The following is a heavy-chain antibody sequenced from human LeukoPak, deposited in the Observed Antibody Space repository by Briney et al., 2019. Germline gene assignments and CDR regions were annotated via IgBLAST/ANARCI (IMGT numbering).Heavy chain of an antibody. CDR2: IYTSGST. CDR3: ARRGYYYMDV. J-gene: IGHJ6*03. CDR1: GGSISSYY. Sequence: SETLSLTCTVSGGSISSYYWSWIRQPPGKGLEWIGYIYTSGSTNYNPSLKSRVTTSVDTSKNQFSLKLSSVTAADTAVYYCARRGYYYMDVWGKGTTVTVSS. D-gene: IGHD3-10*01. V-gene: IGHV4-4*09.